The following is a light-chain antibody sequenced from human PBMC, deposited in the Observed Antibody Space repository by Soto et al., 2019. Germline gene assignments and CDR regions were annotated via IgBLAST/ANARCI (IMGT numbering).Light chain of an antibody. Sequence: DIQMTQSPATLSASVGDRVTITCLASQRFSTWLAWYQQKPGKPPRLLIYDASSLEGGVPSRFSGRGSGTEFTLTISGLQPDDFATYYCQQYNSSPYTFGQGTRLEIK. CDR2: DAS. V-gene: IGKV1-5*01. J-gene: IGKJ5*01. CDR3: QQYNSSPYT. CDR1: QRFSTW.